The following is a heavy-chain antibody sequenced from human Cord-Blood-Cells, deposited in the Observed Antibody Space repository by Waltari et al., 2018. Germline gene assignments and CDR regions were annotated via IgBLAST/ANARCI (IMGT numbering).Heavy chain of an antibody. CDR1: GGSFSGYY. V-gene: IGHV4-34*01. D-gene: IGHD2-2*01. Sequence: QVQLQQWGAGLLKPSETLSLTCAVYGGSFSGYYWSWIRQPPGKGLEWIGEINHSGSTNYNPALKRRVTISVDTAKNQFSLKLSSVTAADTAVYYCARAGGVPAAKAHTFDYWGQGTLVTVSS. CDR2: INHSGST. CDR3: ARAGGVPAAKAHTFDY. J-gene: IGHJ4*02.